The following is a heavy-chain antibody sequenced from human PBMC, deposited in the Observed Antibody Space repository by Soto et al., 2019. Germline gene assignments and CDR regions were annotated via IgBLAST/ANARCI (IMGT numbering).Heavy chain of an antibody. J-gene: IGHJ4*02. V-gene: IGHV4-34*01. CDR2: INHSGST. CDR3: ARGYGRNFDY. D-gene: IGHD3-10*01. CDR1: CGSSSSLAYS. Sequence: TLSLTCAVSCGSSSSLAYSWIWIRKPPGKGLEWIGEINHSGSTNYNPSLKSRVTISVDTSKNQFSLKLSSVTAADTAVYYCARGYGRNFDYWGQGTPVTVSS.